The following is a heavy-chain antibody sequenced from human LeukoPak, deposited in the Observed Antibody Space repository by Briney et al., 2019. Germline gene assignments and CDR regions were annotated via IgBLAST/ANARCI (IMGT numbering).Heavy chain of an antibody. CDR1: GGSISSYY. CDR3: ARGVTYNWFDP. Sequence: SETLSLTCTVSGGSISSYYWSWIRQPPGEGLEWIGYIYYSGSTNYNPSLKSRVTISVDTSKNQFSLKLSSVTAADTAVYYCARGVTYNWFDPWGQGTLVTVSS. V-gene: IGHV4-59*01. D-gene: IGHD5/OR15-5a*01. J-gene: IGHJ5*02. CDR2: IYYSGST.